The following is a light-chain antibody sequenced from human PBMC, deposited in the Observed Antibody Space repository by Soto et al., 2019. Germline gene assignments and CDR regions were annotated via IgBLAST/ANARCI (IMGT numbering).Light chain of an antibody. CDR3: QSYDSSLSGFYV. V-gene: IGLV1-40*01. CDR2: ANS. CDR1: SSNIGAGYD. J-gene: IGLJ1*01. Sequence: QSVLTQPPSVSGAPGQRVTISCTGSSSNIGAGYDVHWYQQLPGRAPKLLIYANSNRPSGVPDRFSGSRSGTSASLAITGLQADDEADYSCQSYDSSLSGFYVFGTGTKVTVL.